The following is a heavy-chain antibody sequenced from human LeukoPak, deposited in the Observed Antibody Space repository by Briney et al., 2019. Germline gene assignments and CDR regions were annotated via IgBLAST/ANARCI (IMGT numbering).Heavy chain of an antibody. CDR1: GGSISSYY. J-gene: IGHJ5*02. CDR3: ARDPWAGYCSSTSCYRRSRWFDP. Sequence: SETLSLTCTVSGGSISSYYWSWIRQPAGKGLEWIGRIYTSGSTNYNPSLKSRVTMSVDTSKNQFSLKLSSVTAADTAVYYCARDPWAGYCSSTSCYRRSRWFDPWGQGTLVTVSS. CDR2: IYTSGST. D-gene: IGHD2-2*02. V-gene: IGHV4-4*07.